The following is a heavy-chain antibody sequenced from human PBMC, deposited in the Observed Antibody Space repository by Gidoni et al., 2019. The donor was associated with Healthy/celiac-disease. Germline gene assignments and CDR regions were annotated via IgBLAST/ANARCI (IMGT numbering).Heavy chain of an antibody. CDR1: GFTFSSYA. CDR3: TYSGYDDPYYYYGMDV. CDR2: ISGSGGST. Sequence: EVQLLESGGGLVQPGGSLRLSCAASGFTFSSYAMSWVRQAPGKGLEWVSAISGSGGSTYYADSVKGRFTISRDNSKNTLYLQMNSLRAEDTAVYYCTYSGYDDPYYYYGMDVWGQGTTVTVSS. V-gene: IGHV3-23*01. J-gene: IGHJ6*02. D-gene: IGHD5-12*01.